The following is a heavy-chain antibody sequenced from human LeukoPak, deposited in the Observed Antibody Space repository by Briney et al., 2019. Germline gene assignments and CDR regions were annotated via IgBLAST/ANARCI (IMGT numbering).Heavy chain of an antibody. CDR1: GFTFSSYS. D-gene: IGHD3-9*01. CDR2: ISSSSSTI. V-gene: IGHV3-48*01. J-gene: IGHJ6*03. Sequence: PGGSLRLSCAASGFTFSSYSMNWVRQAPGKGLECVSYISSSSSTIYYADSVKGRFTISRDNAKNSLYLQMNSLRAEDTAVYYCARDKNGYFAPYYMDVWGKGTTVTVSS. CDR3: ARDKNGYFAPYYMDV.